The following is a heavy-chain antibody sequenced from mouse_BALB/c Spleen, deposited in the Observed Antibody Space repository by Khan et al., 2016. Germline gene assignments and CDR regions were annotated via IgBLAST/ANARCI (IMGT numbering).Heavy chain of an antibody. V-gene: IGHV3-2*02. CDR2: ITYSGST. Sequence: EVQLQESGPGLVKPSQSLTLTCTVTGYSITSDYVWNWIRQLPGNQLEWMGNITYSGSTSYNPSLKSQISITRDTSNNQFFLQLTSVTTEDTAAYCCAGWGGYGYAMDYWGEGTTATVSS. CDR3: AGWGGYGYAMDY. J-gene: IGHJ4*01. D-gene: IGHD2-2*01. CDR1: GYSITSDYV.